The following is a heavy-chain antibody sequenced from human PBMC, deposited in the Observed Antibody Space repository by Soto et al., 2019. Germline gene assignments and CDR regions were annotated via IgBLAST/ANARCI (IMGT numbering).Heavy chain of an antibody. CDR2: INPSGGST. CDR3: ALLPYYYDSSGRFDY. Sequence: GASVKVSCKASGYTFTSYYMHWVRQAPGQGLEWMGIINPSGGSTSYAQKFQGRVTMTRDTSTSTVYMELSSLRSEDTAVYYCALLPYYYDSSGRFDYWGQGTLVTVSS. D-gene: IGHD3-22*01. V-gene: IGHV1-46*01. J-gene: IGHJ4*02. CDR1: GYTFTSYY.